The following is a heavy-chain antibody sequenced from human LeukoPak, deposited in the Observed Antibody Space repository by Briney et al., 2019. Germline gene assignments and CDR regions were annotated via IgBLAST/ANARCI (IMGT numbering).Heavy chain of an antibody. Sequence: GGSLRLSCSASGFTFSNYAIHWVRQAPGKGLEYVSTISSNGGNTNYADSVNGRFTISRDNSKNTLYLQMSSLRAEDTAVYYRVKAAGSWYGYFDHWGQGTLVTVSS. J-gene: IGHJ4*02. CDR2: ISSNGGNT. CDR3: VKAAGSWYGYFDH. D-gene: IGHD6-13*01. V-gene: IGHV3-64D*06. CDR1: GFTFSNYA.